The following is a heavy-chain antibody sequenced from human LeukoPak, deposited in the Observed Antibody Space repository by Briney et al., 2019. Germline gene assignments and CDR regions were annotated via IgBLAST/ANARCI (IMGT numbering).Heavy chain of an antibody. J-gene: IGHJ4*02. CDR3: ARSPHYYDSSGYYYFDY. V-gene: IGHV1-69*05. CDR1: GGTFNSYA. CDR2: IIPIFGTA. Sequence: ASVKVSCKASGGTFNSYAISWVRQAPGQELEWMGGIIPIFGTANYAQKFQGRVTITTDESTSTAYMELSSLRSEDTAVYYCARSPHYYDSSGYYYFDYWGQGTLVTVSS. D-gene: IGHD3-22*01.